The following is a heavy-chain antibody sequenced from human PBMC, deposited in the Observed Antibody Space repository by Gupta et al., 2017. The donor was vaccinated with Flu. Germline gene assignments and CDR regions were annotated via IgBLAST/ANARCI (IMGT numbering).Heavy chain of an antibody. CDR3: ATVTSGC. Sequence: EMQLVESGGGLVQPGGSLRLSCAASGFTFNSSYLQWVRQAPGKGLVWVSRINPDGSSTTYAESVKGRFTISRDNAKNTLYLQMNSLGDDDTAVYYCATVTSGCWGQGTLVTVSS. D-gene: IGHD4-17*01. CDR2: INPDGSST. CDR1: GFTFNSSY. J-gene: IGHJ4*02. V-gene: IGHV3-74*03.